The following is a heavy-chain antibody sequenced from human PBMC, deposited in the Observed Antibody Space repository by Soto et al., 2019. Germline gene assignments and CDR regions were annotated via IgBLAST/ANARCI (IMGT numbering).Heavy chain of an antibody. CDR3: AKARAQYYDFWSGYHVDY. D-gene: IGHD3-3*01. CDR2: ISGSGGST. V-gene: IGHV3-23*01. Sequence: ETLSLTCAVSGGSTGSNNWWSWVRQPPGKGLEWVSAISGSGGSTYYADSVKGRFTISRDNSKNTLYLQMNSLRAEDTAVYYCAKARAQYYDFWSGYHVDYWGQGTLVTVSS. J-gene: IGHJ4*02. CDR1: GGSTGSNN.